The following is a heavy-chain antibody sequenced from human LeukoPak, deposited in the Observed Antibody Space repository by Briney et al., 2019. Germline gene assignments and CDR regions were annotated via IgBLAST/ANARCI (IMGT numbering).Heavy chain of an antibody. CDR2: IYPGDSDT. Sequence: GESLKISCKGSGYSFTSCWIGWVRQLPGKGLEWMGIIYPGDSDTRYSPSFQGQVTISADKSISTAYLQWSSLKASDTAMYYCARRIAADSENWFDPWGQGTLVTVSS. V-gene: IGHV5-51*01. CDR1: GYSFTSCW. D-gene: IGHD6-13*01. J-gene: IGHJ5*02. CDR3: ARRIAADSENWFDP.